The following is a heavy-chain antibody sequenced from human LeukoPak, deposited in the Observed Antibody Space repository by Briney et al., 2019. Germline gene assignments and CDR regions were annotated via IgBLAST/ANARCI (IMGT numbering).Heavy chain of an antibody. J-gene: IGHJ4*02. CDR2: ISGNGGTT. D-gene: IGHD6-13*01. Sequence: GGSLRLSCAASGFTFRSYALSWVRQAPGKGLEWVSSISGNGGTTNYADSVRGRFAISRDNFRNTLSLQMNSLRVEDTATYYCAKDRGIAAANDYWGQGVQVTVSS. CDR3: AKDRGIAAANDY. CDR1: GFTFRSYA. V-gene: IGHV3-23*01.